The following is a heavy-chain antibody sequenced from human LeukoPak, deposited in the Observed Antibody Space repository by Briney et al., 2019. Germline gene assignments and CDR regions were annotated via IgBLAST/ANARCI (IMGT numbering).Heavy chain of an antibody. CDR2: LSKSGNT. V-gene: IGHV4-59*01. CDR1: GGSISSYY. Sequence: PSETLSLTCTVSGGSISSYYWSWIRRPPGKGLEWIGYLSKSGNTNYSPSLKSRFTIFGDTSKNQFFLKLSTVTAADTAVYYCARARYVNSFYAFDIWGQGTLVTVSS. D-gene: IGHD3-9*01. CDR3: ARARYVNSFYAFDI. J-gene: IGHJ3*02.